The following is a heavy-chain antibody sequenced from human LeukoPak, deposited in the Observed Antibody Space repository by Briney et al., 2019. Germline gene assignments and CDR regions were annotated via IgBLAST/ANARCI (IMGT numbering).Heavy chain of an antibody. V-gene: IGHV1-2*04. CDR1: GGTFSSYA. CDR3: ARRRSGSYEWYFDY. D-gene: IGHD1-26*01. Sequence: ASVKVSCKASGGTFSSYAISWVRQAPGQGLEWMGWINPNSGGTNYAQKFQGWVTMTRDTSISTAYMELSRLRSDDTAVYYCARRRSGSYEWYFDYWGQGTLVTVSS. CDR2: INPNSGGT. J-gene: IGHJ4*02.